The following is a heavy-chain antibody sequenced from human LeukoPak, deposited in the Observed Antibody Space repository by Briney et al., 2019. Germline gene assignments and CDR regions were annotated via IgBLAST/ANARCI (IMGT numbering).Heavy chain of an antibody. J-gene: IGHJ4*02. V-gene: IGHV1-18*01. D-gene: IGHD3-10*01. Sequence: GASVKVSCRASGYTFTSYGISWVRQAPGQGLEWMGWISAYNGNTNYAQKLQGRVTMTTDTSTSTAYMELRSLRSDDTAVYYCARVPTPRRRGPPDYWGQGTLVTVSS. CDR1: GYTFTSYG. CDR2: ISAYNGNT. CDR3: ARVPTPRRRGPPDY.